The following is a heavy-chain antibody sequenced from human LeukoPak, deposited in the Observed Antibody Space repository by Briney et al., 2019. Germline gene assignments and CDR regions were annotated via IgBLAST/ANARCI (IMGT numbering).Heavy chain of an antibody. CDR2: INPNRGAT. CDR1: GYNFIGYY. V-gene: IGHV1-2*02. Sequence: ASVKVSCKASGYNFIGYYIHWVRQAPGQGLEWMGWINPNRGATNYIQKFQGRVTMTRDTSLSTAYMELNRLRSDDTAVYYCARDPDPLDFDWLLLFTVFPQFPCYGMDVWGQGTTVTVSS. D-gene: IGHD3-9*01. CDR3: ARDPDPLDFDWLLLFTVFPQFPCYGMDV. J-gene: IGHJ6*02.